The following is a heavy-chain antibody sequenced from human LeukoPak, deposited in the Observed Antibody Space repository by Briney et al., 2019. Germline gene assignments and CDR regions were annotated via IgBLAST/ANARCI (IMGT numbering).Heavy chain of an antibody. CDR1: GFTFSTYA. D-gene: IGHD3-22*01. CDR2: IWHDGTTK. Sequence: GGSLRLSCAASGFTFSTYAMHWVRQAPGKALEWVAIIWHDGTTKYYADSVKGRFTISRDNSKNTLFLQMNSLRAEDTAVYYCARVNYDTSAFDAFDIWGQGTMVTVSS. V-gene: IGHV3-33*01. J-gene: IGHJ3*02. CDR3: ARVNYDTSAFDAFDI.